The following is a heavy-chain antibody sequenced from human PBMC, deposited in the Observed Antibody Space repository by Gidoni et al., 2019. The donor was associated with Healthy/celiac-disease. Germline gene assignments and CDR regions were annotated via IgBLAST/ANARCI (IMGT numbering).Heavy chain of an antibody. CDR1: GGSISSGGYY. CDR3: ARDGVVVPAAHYYGMDV. Sequence: QVQLQESGPGLVKPSQTLSLTCTVSGGSISSGGYYWSWIRQHPRKGLEWIGYIYYSGSTYYNPSLKSRVTISVDTSKNQFSLKLSSVTAADMAVYYCARDGVVVPAAHYYGMDVWGQGTTVTVSS. CDR2: IYYSGST. J-gene: IGHJ6*02. D-gene: IGHD2-2*01. V-gene: IGHV4-31*03.